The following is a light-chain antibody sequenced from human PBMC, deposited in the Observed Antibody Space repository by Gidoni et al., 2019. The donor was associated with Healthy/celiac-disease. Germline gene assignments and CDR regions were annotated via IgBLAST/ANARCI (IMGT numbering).Light chain of an antibody. CDR2: AAS. CDR3: QQSYSTSWT. Sequence: DIQMTQSPSSLSASVGDRVTITCLASQSISSYLNWYQQKPGKAPKLLIYAASSLQSGVPSRFSGSGSGTDFTLTISSLQPEDFATYYCQQSYSTSWTFXQXTKVEIK. CDR1: QSISSY. V-gene: IGKV1-39*01. J-gene: IGKJ1*01.